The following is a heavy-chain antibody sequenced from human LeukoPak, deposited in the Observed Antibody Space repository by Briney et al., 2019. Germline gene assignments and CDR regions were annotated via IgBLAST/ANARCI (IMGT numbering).Heavy chain of an antibody. Sequence: ASVKVSCKASGYTFTSYYMHWVRQAPGQALEWMGWINPNSGGTNYAQKFQGRVTMTRDTSISTAYMELSRLRSDDTAVYYCARARMKRDGVVDYWGQGTLVTVSS. CDR1: GYTFTSYY. V-gene: IGHV1-2*02. CDR3: ARARMKRDGVVDY. D-gene: IGHD3-3*01. J-gene: IGHJ4*02. CDR2: INPNSGGT.